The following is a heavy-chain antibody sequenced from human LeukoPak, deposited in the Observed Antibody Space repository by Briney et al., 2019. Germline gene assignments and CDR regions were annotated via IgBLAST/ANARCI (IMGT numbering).Heavy chain of an antibody. CDR3: AREVITFGGAQGY. CDR1: GFTFSSYW. Sequence: GGSLRLSCAASGFTFSSYWMSWIRQAPGKGLEWVANIKEDGTERYYGDSMKGRFSISRDNANRSLYLQIDNLRDEATAVYYCAREVITFGGAQGYWGQGTLVTVS. D-gene: IGHD3-16*01. J-gene: IGHJ4*02. CDR2: IKEDGTER. V-gene: IGHV3-7*01.